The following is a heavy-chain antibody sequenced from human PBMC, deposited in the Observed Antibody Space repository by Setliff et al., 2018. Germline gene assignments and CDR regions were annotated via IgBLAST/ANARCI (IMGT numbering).Heavy chain of an antibody. J-gene: IGHJ6*03. CDR1: GYPFISYD. V-gene: IGHV1-8*02. D-gene: IGHD3-10*01. Sequence: ASVKVSCKASGYPFISYDINWVRQAPGQGLEWMGWMNPNSGNTGYAQKFQGRVTMTRNTSISTAYMELSSLRSEDTAVYYCARNLDYPPRGGYYYYYMDVWGKGTTVTVSS. CDR3: ARNLDYPPRGGYYYYYMDV. CDR2: MNPNSGNT.